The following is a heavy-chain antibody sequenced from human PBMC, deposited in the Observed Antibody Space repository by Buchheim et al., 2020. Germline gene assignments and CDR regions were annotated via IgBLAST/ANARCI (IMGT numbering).Heavy chain of an antibody. CDR1: GFTFSSYS. J-gene: IGHJ4*02. V-gene: IGHV3-48*04. D-gene: IGHD3-10*01. Sequence: EVQLVESGGGLVQPGGSLRLSCAASGFTFSSYSMNWVRQAPGKGLEWVSYISSSSSTIYYADSVKARFTIPRDNAQNSLYLQMNSLRAEDTAVYYCARDKNYYGSGSYSYWGQGTL. CDR2: ISSSSSTI. CDR3: ARDKNYYGSGSYSY.